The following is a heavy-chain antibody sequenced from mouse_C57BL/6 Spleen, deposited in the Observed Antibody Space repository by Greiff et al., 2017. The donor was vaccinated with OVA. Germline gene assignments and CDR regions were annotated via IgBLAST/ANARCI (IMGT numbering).Heavy chain of an antibody. CDR3: ARNGNLYYAMDY. J-gene: IGHJ4*01. Sequence: EVKLVESGGGLVKPGGSLKLSCAASGFTFSDYGMHWVRQAPEKGLEWVAYISSGSSTIYYADTVKGRFTISRDNAKNTLFLQMTSLRSEDTAMYYCARNGNLYYAMDYWGQGTSVTVSS. D-gene: IGHD2-1*01. V-gene: IGHV5-17*01. CDR1: GFTFSDYG. CDR2: ISSGSSTI.